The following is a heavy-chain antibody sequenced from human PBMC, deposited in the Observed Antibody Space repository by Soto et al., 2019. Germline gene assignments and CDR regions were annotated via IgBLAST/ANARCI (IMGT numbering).Heavy chain of an antibody. CDR3: APLTVSLSGPYGIHV. V-gene: IGHV4-39*01. Sequence: PSETLSLTCSVSGYSASSSDYYWAWIRQPPGKGLEWIGSMFYSGLTYYNPSLKSRVTLSVDTSKNHFSVRLNSVTAADTAVYYCAPLTVSLSGPYGIHVWGQGTTVAVSS. J-gene: IGHJ6*02. D-gene: IGHD2-15*01. CDR2: MFYSGLT. CDR1: GYSASSSDYY.